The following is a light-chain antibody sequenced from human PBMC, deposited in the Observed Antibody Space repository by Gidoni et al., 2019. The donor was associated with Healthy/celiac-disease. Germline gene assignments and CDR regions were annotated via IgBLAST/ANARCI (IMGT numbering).Light chain of an antibody. V-gene: IGKV4-1*01. Sequence: DIVMTQSTDSLAVSLGERATINCKSSQSVLYRSNNKNYLAWYQQKPGQPPTLLIYWASTRESGVPDRFSGSGSGTDFTLTISSLQAEDVAVYYCQQYYSTPTWTFGQGTKVEIK. J-gene: IGKJ1*01. CDR1: QSVLYRSNNKNY. CDR2: WAS. CDR3: QQYYSTPTWT.